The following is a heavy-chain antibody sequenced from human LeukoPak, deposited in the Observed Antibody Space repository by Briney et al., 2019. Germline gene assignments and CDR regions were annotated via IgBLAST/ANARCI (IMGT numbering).Heavy chain of an antibody. V-gene: IGHV3-53*01. CDR1: GFTVSNNY. CDR3: ARYDFILISYFDL. D-gene: IGHD3-3*01. Sequence: PGGSLRLSCAASGFTVSNNYMSWVRQAPGKKLEWVSDIYSDGTTFYADSVKGRFTISRDNSKNTLYLQMNSLRAEGTAVYHCARYDFILISYFDLWGRGALVTVSS. CDR2: IYSDGTT. J-gene: IGHJ2*01.